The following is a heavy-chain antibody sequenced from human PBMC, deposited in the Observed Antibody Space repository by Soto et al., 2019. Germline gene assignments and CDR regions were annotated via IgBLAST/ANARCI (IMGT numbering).Heavy chain of an antibody. CDR2: ISGSGGST. CDR1: GFTFSSYA. CDR3: AKDPQDIVVVVAVRGMDV. D-gene: IGHD2-15*01. Sequence: GGSLRLSCAASGFTFSSYAMSWVRQAPGKGLEWVSAISGSGGSTYYADSVKGRFTISRDNSKNTLYLQMNSLRAEDTAVYYFAKDPQDIVVVVAVRGMDVWGQGTTVTVSS. J-gene: IGHJ6*02. V-gene: IGHV3-23*01.